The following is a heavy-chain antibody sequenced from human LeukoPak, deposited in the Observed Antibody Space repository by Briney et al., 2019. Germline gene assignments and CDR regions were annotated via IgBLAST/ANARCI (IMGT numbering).Heavy chain of an antibody. CDR3: ARDPDSNYVGGDY. Sequence: GSSVKVSCKASGGTFSGYAINWVRQAPGQGLEWMGKIIPIFGTPNYAQKFQGRVTITADESTSTAYMELSSLRSEDTAVYYCARDPDSNYVGGDYWGQGTLVTVSS. V-gene: IGHV1-69*15. CDR2: IIPIFGTP. J-gene: IGHJ4*02. D-gene: IGHD4-11*01. CDR1: GGTFSGYA.